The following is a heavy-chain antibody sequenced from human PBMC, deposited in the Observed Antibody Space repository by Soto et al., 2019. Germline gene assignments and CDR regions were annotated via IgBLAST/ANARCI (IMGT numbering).Heavy chain of an antibody. J-gene: IGHJ6*02. CDR1: GYTFTSYY. CDR3: ARDLVGTTYYYYGMDV. V-gene: IGHV1-46*01. Sequence: ASVKVSCKASGYTFTSYYMHWVRQAPGQGLEWMGIINPSGGSTNYAQKFQGRVTITADKSTSTAYMELSSLRSEDTAVYYCARDLVGTTYYYYGMDVWGQGTTVTVSS. D-gene: IGHD1-7*01. CDR2: INPSGGST.